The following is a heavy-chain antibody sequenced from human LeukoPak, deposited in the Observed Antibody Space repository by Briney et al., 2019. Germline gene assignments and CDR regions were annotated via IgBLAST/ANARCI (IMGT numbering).Heavy chain of an antibody. D-gene: IGHD3-10*01. CDR3: ARGAYLWWFGSYYYYYGMDV. V-gene: IGHV1-8*01. J-gene: IGHJ6*02. CDR2: MNPNSGNT. CDR1: GYTFTSYD. Sequence: ASVKVSCKASGYTFTSYDINWVRQATGQGLEWMGWMNPNSGNTGYAQKFQGRVTMTRNTSISTAYMELSSLRSEDTAVYYCARGAYLWWFGSYYYYYGMDVWGQGTTVTVSS.